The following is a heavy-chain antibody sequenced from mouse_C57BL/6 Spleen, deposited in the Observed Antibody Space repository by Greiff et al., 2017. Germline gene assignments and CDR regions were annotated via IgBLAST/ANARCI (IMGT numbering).Heavy chain of an antibody. V-gene: IGHV2-5*01. J-gene: IGHJ1*03. CDR1: GFSLTSYG. CDR2: IWRGGST. Sequence: QVQLKESGPGLVQPSQSLSKTCTVSGFSLTSYGVHWVRQSPGKGLEWLGVIWRGGSTDYNAAFMSRLSITKDNSKSQVFFKMNSLQADDTAIYYCAKNYGSSSSYWYFDVWGTGTTVTVSS. D-gene: IGHD1-1*01. CDR3: AKNYGSSSSYWYFDV.